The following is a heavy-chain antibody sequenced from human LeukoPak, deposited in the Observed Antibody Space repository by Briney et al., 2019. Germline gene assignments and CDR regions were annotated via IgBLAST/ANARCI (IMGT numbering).Heavy chain of an antibody. D-gene: IGHD4-17*01. Sequence: SETLSLTCAVSGGSISSGGYYWSWIRQHPGKGLEWIGYIYYSGSTYYNPSLRSRVSISVDTSKNQFFLKLYSVTAADTAVYYCASAVTTLTTFFDYWGQGTLVTVSS. CDR3: ASAVTTLTTFFDY. J-gene: IGHJ4*02. CDR2: IYYSGST. V-gene: IGHV4-31*11. CDR1: GGSISSGGYY.